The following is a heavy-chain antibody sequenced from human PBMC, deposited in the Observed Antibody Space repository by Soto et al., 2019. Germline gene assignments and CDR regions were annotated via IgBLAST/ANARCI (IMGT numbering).Heavy chain of an antibody. J-gene: IGHJ4*02. CDR2: IYPGDFDI. Sequence: PGESVKISCKGSGYKFIDYWIGWVRQVPGKGLEWMGSIYPGDFDIKYGPSFQGQVTISADKSITTVYLRWSSLKASDTGIYYCAXAFGGEYYDRRSWYSAYWGQGTQVTVSS. V-gene: IGHV5-51*01. D-gene: IGHD3-16*01. CDR3: AXAFGGEYYDRRSWYSAY. CDR1: GYKFIDYW.